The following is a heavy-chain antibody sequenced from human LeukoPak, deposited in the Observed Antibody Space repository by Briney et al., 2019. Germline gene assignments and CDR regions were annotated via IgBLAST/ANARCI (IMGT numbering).Heavy chain of an antibody. CDR3: ARGRGHYDILTGYPNLDY. V-gene: IGHV5-51*01. D-gene: IGHD3-9*01. Sequence: GESLKISCKGSGYSFTSYWIGWVRQMPGKGLEWMWIIYPGDSDTRYSPSFQGQVTISADKSISTAYLQWSSLKASDTAMYYCARGRGHYDILTGYPNLDYWGQGTLVTVSS. CDR1: GYSFTSYW. CDR2: IYPGDSDT. J-gene: IGHJ4*02.